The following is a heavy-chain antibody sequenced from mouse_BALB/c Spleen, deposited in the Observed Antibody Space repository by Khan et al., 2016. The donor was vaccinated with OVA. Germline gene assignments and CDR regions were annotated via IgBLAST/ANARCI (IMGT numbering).Heavy chain of an antibody. CDR1: GYTFSSYY. J-gene: IGHJ3*01. V-gene: IGHV1S81*02. CDR3: TRSGYCAFAF. Sequence: VQLQQSGAELVKTGASVKLSCKASGYTFSSYYLYWVKQRPGQGLEWIGEINPNNGGSNFNEKFKNRATLTVAKSSYTAYMQLSSLTSEDSAVYYCTRSGYCAFAFWGQGTLVTVSA. CDR2: INPNNGGS. D-gene: IGHD3-2*02.